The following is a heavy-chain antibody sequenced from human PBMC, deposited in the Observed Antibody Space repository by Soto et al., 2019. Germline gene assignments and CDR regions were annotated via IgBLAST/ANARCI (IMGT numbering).Heavy chain of an antibody. CDR3: ASRDKWFVS. Sequence: PSETLSLTCAVSGGSISSSDWWSWVRQSPGKGLEWIGEIFHRGAINYNPSLRSRVTMSVDKSKNQFSLKLSSVTAADTAVYYCASRDKWFVSWRQGTLVTVSS. J-gene: IGHJ5*01. CDR1: GGSISSSDW. CDR2: IFHRGAI. V-gene: IGHV4-4*02.